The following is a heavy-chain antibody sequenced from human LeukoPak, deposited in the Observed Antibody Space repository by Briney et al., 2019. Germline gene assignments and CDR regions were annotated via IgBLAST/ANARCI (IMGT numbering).Heavy chain of an antibody. CDR3: ARSWSIAAAGINGVDY. J-gene: IGHJ4*02. CDR1: GFTFSSYS. V-gene: IGHV3-21*01. CDR2: ISSSSSYI. D-gene: IGHD6-13*01. Sequence: PGGSLRLSCAASGFTFSSYSMNWVRQAPGKGLEWVSSISSSSSYIYYADSVKGRFTTSRDNAKNSLYLQMNSLRAEDTAVYYCARSWSIAAAGINGVDYWGQGTLVTVSS.